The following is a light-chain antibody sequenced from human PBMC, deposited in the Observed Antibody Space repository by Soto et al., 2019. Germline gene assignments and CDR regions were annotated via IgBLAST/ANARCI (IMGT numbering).Light chain of an antibody. Sequence: IQLTQSPSFLSASVGDRVTITCRASQGISSYLAWYQQTPGKAPKLLIYASSTLQSGVPSRFSGSGSGTEFTLTFRNLQPEDFASDFCQQLKTFPITFGQGKRL. CDR1: QGISSY. V-gene: IGKV1-9*01. CDR3: QQLKTFPIT. CDR2: ASS. J-gene: IGKJ5*01.